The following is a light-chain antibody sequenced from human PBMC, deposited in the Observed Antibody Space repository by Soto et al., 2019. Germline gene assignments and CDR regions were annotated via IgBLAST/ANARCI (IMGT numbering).Light chain of an antibody. Sequence: QSALTQPRSVSGSPGQSVAISCTGTSSNDGVYSLVSWYQQHPGKAPKLILYDVTKRPSGVPDRFSGSKSGDTASLTISGLQAEDEADYYCCSYTANFAVFGGGTKLTVL. V-gene: IGLV2-11*01. CDR2: DVT. J-gene: IGLJ2*01. CDR3: CSYTANFAV. CDR1: SSNDGVYSL.